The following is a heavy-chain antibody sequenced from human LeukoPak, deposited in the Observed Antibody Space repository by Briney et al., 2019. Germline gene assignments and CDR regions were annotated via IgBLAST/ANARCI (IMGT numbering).Heavy chain of an antibody. CDR3: ARDGIRGGNWFDP. CDR2: FDPEDGET. Sequence: ASVKVSCKVSGYILTELSMHWVRQAPGKGLEWMGGFDPEDGETIYAQKFQGRVTMTEDTSTDTAYMELRSLRSDDTAVYYCARDGIRGGNWFDPWGQGTLVTVSS. D-gene: IGHD5-18*01. V-gene: IGHV1-24*01. CDR1: GYILTELS. J-gene: IGHJ5*02.